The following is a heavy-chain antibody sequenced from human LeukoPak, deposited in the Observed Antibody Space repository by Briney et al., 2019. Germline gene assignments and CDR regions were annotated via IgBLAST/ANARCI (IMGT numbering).Heavy chain of an antibody. D-gene: IGHD1-7*01. Sequence: SETLSPTCDVSGLSISSCYWSGLLQPPRGEREWIGYGHYSGTIYYNSSLKSRVTMSVDTSKNQFSLKLTSVTAADTAVYYCVRHIGGTTSDYWGQGTLVTVSS. CDR2: GHYSGTI. CDR1: GLSISSCY. V-gene: IGHV4-59*08. J-gene: IGHJ4*02. CDR3: VRHIGGTTSDY.